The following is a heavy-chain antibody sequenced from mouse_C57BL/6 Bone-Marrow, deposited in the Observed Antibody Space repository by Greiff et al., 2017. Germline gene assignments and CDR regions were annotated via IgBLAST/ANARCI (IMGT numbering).Heavy chain of an antibody. CDR3: ARVDGYRYFDV. CDR2: ISYSGST. J-gene: IGHJ1*03. Sequence: VQLKESGPGLAKPSQTLSLTCSVTGYSITSDYWNWIRNFPGNKLEYMGYISYSGSTSYNPPLKSRISITRDTSKNQYYLQLNSVTTEYTATYYCARVDGYRYFDVWGTGTTVTVSS. CDR1: GYSITSDY. V-gene: IGHV3-8*01. D-gene: IGHD2-3*01.